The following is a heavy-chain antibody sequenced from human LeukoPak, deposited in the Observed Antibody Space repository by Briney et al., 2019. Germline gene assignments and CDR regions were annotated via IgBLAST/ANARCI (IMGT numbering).Heavy chain of an antibody. CDR2: ISWNSGNI. Sequence: GVSLRLSCAASGFSFKDSWMYWVRQAPGKGLEWVSGISWNSGNIGYRDSVKGRFTISRDNAKNSLYLHMKSLRAEDTAFYYCVKGRVVGAPANDAFHIWGQGTMVTVSS. CDR3: VKGRVVGAPANDAFHI. V-gene: IGHV3-9*01. J-gene: IGHJ3*02. D-gene: IGHD1-26*01. CDR1: GFSFKDSW.